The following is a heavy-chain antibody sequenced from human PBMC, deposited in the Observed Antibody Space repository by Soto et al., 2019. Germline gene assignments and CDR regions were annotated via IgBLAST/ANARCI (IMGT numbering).Heavy chain of an antibody. CDR3: ARDLSHAWTFDY. V-gene: IGHV3-30-3*01. J-gene: IGHJ4*02. Sequence: QVQLVESGGGVVQPGRSLRLSCAASGFTFSSYAMHWVRQAPGKGLEWVAVISYDGSNKYYADSVKGRFTISRDNSKNTLYLQINTLRPEDTAVYYCARDLSHAWTFDYWGQGTLVTVSS. CDR2: ISYDGSNK. CDR1: GFTFSSYA. D-gene: IGHD1-1*01.